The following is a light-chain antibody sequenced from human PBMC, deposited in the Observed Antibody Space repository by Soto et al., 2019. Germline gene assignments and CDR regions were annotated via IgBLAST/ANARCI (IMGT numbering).Light chain of an antibody. CDR2: EVS. CDR3: SSDTSSSTLG. J-gene: IGLJ1*01. Sequence: QSALTPPASVSRSPGQSITISCTGTSSDVGGYNYVSWYQQYPGKAPKLMIYEVSNRPSGVSNRFSGSKAGNTASLTIPWIQAEDEADYYCSSDTSSSTLGFGTGTKVTVL. V-gene: IGLV2-14*01. CDR1: SSDVGGYNY.